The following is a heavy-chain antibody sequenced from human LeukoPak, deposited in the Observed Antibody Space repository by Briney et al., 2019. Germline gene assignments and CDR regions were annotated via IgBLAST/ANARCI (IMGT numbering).Heavy chain of an antibody. Sequence: SETLSLTCTVSGGSISSSSYYWVWIRQPPGKGLEWIGTIYYSGSTYYKPSLKRRVTISVDTSKNQFSLKLSSVTAADTAVYYCARAPPQQPVTDYWGQGTLVTVSS. V-gene: IGHV4-39*07. J-gene: IGHJ4*02. CDR3: ARAPPQQPVTDY. CDR1: GGSISSSSYY. CDR2: IYYSGST. D-gene: IGHD6-6*01.